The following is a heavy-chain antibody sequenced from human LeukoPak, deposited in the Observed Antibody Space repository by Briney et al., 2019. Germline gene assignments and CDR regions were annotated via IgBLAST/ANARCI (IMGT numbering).Heavy chain of an antibody. CDR2: IYSGGST. CDR1: GFTVSRNY. D-gene: IGHD1-1*01. J-gene: IGHJ6*02. CDR3: ARDSETETGWYYYGMDV. V-gene: IGHV3-53*01. Sequence: PGGSLRLSCAASGFTVSRNYMNWVRQAPGKGLEWVSVIYSGGSTYYADSVKGRFTITRDNSKNTVYLQMSSLRAEDTAVYYCARDSETETGWYYYGMDVWGQGTTVTVSS.